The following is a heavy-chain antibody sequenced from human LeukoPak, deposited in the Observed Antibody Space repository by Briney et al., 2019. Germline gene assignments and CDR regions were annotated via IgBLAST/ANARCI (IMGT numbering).Heavy chain of an antibody. Sequence: ASVKVSCKASGYTFTSYNINWVRQAIGQGLEWMGWMNPNSGNTGYAQKFQGRVSMTRDTSISTAYMELSSLRSEDTAVYYCAALGSDSSGYPHFDYWGQGTLVTVSS. CDR2: MNPNSGNT. CDR3: AALGSDSSGYPHFDY. V-gene: IGHV1-8*01. CDR1: GYTFTSYN. D-gene: IGHD3-22*01. J-gene: IGHJ4*02.